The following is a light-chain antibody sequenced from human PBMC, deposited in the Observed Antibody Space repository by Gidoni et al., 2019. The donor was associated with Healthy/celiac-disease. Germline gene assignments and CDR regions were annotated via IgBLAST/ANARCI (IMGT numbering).Light chain of an antibody. V-gene: IGKV1-33*01. Sequence: DIQMTQSPFSLSASVGDRVTITCQASQDISNYLNWYQQKPGTAPQLLIYDASNLQTGVPSRFSGSGSWTDVTILISSLQPEDIATDYCQQYDNLPPLTFGGGTKVEIK. CDR2: DAS. J-gene: IGKJ4*01. CDR1: QDISNY. CDR3: QQYDNLPPLT.